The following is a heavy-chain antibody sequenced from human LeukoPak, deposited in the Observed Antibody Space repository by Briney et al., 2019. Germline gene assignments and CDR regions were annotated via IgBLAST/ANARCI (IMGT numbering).Heavy chain of an antibody. CDR1: GFIFSNYG. Sequence: GGSLRLSCAASGFIFSNYGMHWVRQAPGKGLEWVAFMRYDGSKKSFADSVKGRFTISRDNSKNTLYLQMNSLRAEDTAVYYCAKDSHQLRSWGQGTLVTVSS. V-gene: IGHV3-30*02. D-gene: IGHD2-2*01. J-gene: IGHJ5*02. CDR2: MRYDGSKK. CDR3: AKDSHQLRS.